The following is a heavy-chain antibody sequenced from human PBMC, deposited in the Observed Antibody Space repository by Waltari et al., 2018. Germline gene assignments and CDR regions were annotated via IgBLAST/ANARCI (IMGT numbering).Heavy chain of an antibody. CDR2: IYHSGNT. D-gene: IGHD3-10*01. V-gene: IGHV4-38-2*02. CDR1: AYPISSGFY. Sequence: QVQLQESGPGLVKPSETLSLTCVVSAYPISSGFYWGWIRQPPGKGLEWIGSIYHSGNTNYNPSLKSRVTLSVDTSKNQFSLKLISVTAADTAVYYCARDRGAADYIDYWGQGTLVTVSS. CDR3: ARDRGAADYIDY. J-gene: IGHJ4*02.